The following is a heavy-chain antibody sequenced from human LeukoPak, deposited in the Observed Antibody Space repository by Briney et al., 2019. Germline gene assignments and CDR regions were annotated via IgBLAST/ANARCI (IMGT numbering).Heavy chain of an antibody. Sequence: GRSLRLSCAASGFTFSSYAMHWVRQAPGKGLEWVAVISYDGSNKYYADSVKGRFTISRDNSKNTLYLQMNSLRAEDTAVYYCARDQWLVGYYYYYYMDVWGKGTTVTVSS. CDR3: ARDQWLVGYYYYYYMDV. J-gene: IGHJ6*03. CDR1: GFTFSSYA. CDR2: ISYDGSNK. V-gene: IGHV3-30*04. D-gene: IGHD6-19*01.